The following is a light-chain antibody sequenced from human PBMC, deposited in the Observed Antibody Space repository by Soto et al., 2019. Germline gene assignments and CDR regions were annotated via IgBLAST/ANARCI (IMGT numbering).Light chain of an antibody. CDR3: QQRADWPPLT. J-gene: IGKJ4*01. CDR2: DAS. CDR1: QSVSSY. Sequence: EIVLTQSPATLSLSPGERATLSCRASQSVSSYLAWYQHKPGQAPRLLIYDASNRATGIPARFSGSGSGTAFPLTISSLEPEDFAVYYCQQRADWPPLTFGGGTKVEIK. V-gene: IGKV3-11*01.